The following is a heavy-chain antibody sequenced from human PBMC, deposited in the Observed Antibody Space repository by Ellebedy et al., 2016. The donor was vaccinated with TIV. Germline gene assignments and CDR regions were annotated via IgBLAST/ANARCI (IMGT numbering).Heavy chain of an antibody. D-gene: IGHD6-13*01. CDR3: ASPLGIAAAGTTDY. V-gene: IGHV1-2*02. Sequence: ASVKVSCXASGYTFTGYYMHWVRQAPGQGLEWMGWINPNSGGTNYAQKFQGRVTMTRDTSISTAYMELSWLRSDDTAVYYCASPLGIAAAGTTDYWGQGTLVTVSS. CDR2: INPNSGGT. J-gene: IGHJ4*02. CDR1: GYTFTGYY.